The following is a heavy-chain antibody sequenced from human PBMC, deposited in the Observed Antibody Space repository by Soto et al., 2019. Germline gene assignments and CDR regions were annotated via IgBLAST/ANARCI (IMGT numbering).Heavy chain of an antibody. CDR2: IKQDGSEK. CDR3: AIGGGADRPLDY. CDR1: GFTFSSYW. J-gene: IGHJ4*02. D-gene: IGHD3-16*01. Sequence: EVQLVESGGGLVQPGGSLRLSCAASGFTFSSYWMSWDRQAPGKGLEWVANIKQDGSEKYYVDSVKGRFTISRDNAKNSLYLQMNSLRAEDTAVYHCAIGGGADRPLDYWGQGTLVSVSS. V-gene: IGHV3-7*03.